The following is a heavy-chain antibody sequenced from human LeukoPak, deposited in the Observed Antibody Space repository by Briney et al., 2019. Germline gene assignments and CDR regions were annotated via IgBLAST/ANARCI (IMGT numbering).Heavy chain of an antibody. CDR1: GGSPSSYY. CDR3: ARGDYYDSSGYFDY. CDR2: IYYSGST. D-gene: IGHD3-22*01. J-gene: IGHJ4*02. Sequence: SETLSLTCIVSGGSPSSYYSSWVRPPPGEGLGWIGYIYYSGSTNYNPSLKSRVTISVDTSKNQFSLKLNSVTAADADVYYCARGDYYDSSGYFDYWGQGTLVTVSS. V-gene: IGHV4-59*01.